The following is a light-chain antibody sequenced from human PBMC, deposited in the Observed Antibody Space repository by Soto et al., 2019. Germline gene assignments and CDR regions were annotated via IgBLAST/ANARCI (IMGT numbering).Light chain of an antibody. V-gene: IGLV2-8*01. CDR2: EVS. Sequence: QSALTQPPSASGSPGQSVTISCTGTSSDVGAYNYVSWYQQLPGKAPKLIIYEVSKRPSGVPDRFSGSKSGNTASLTVSGLQAEDGADYCCTSYAGTYSFFYVFGTGTKVTVL. CDR1: SSDVGAYNY. J-gene: IGLJ1*01. CDR3: TSYAGTYSFFYV.